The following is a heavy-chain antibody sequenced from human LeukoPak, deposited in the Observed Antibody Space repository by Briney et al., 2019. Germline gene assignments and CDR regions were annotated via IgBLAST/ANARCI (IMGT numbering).Heavy chain of an antibody. Sequence: GGSLRLSCAASGFTFSSYEMNGVRQAPGKGLEWVSYISGSGGSTYYADSVKGRFTISRDNSKNTLYLQMNSLRAEDTAVYYCAKELSSSWYSRWAFDIWGQGAMVTVSS. D-gene: IGHD6-13*01. CDR3: AKELSSSWYSRWAFDI. CDR1: GFTFSSYE. J-gene: IGHJ3*02. V-gene: IGHV3-23*01. CDR2: ISGSGGST.